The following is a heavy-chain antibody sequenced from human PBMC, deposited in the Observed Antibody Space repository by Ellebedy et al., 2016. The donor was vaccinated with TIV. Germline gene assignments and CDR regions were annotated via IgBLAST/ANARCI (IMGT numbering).Heavy chain of an antibody. J-gene: IGHJ4*02. CDR2: ISYDGSNK. D-gene: IGHD2-2*01. V-gene: IGHV3-30-3*01. Sequence: GESLKISXAASEFTFSSYAMHWVRQAPGKGLEWVAVISYDGSNKYYADSVKGRFTISRDNAKNSLYLQMNSLRAEDTAVYYCARDRLILGVVVPAALDYWGQGTLVTVSS. CDR1: EFTFSSYA. CDR3: ARDRLILGVVVPAALDY.